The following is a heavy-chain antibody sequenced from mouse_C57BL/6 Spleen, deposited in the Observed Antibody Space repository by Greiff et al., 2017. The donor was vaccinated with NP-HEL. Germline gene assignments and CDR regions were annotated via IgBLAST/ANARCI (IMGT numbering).Heavy chain of an antibody. J-gene: IGHJ4*01. V-gene: IGHV1-72*01. Sequence: QVQLQQPGAELVKPGASVKLSCKASGYTFTSYWMHWVKQRPGRGLEWIGRIDPNSGGTKYNEQFKSKATLTVDNPSSTAYMQLSSLTSEDSAVYYCARSGATVVRGAMDYWGQGTSVTVSS. CDR1: GYTFTSYW. D-gene: IGHD1-1*01. CDR3: ARSGATVVRGAMDY. CDR2: IDPNSGGT.